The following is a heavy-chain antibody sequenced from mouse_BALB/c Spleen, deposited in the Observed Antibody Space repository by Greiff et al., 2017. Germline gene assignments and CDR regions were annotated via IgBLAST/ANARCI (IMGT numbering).Heavy chain of an antibody. CDR3: ARMAYDGYYPMDY. CDR1: GYSITSGYY. D-gene: IGHD2-3*01. Sequence: EVHLVESGPGLVKPSQSLSLTCSVTGYSITSGYYWNWIRQFPGNKLEWMGYISYDGSNNYNPSLKNRISITRDTSKNQFFLKLNSVTTEDTATYYCARMAYDGYYPMDYWGQGTSVTVSS. CDR2: ISYDGSN. V-gene: IGHV3-6*02. J-gene: IGHJ4*01.